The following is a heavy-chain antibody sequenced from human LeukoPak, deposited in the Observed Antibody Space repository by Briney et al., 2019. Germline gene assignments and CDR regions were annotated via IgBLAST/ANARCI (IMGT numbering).Heavy chain of an antibody. CDR1: GGSISSYY. V-gene: IGHV4-59*01. CDR2: IYYSGST. Sequence: RTSETLSLTCTVSGGSISSYYWSWIRQPPGKGLEWIGYIYYSGSTNYNPSLKSRVTISVDTSKNQFSLKLSSVTAADTAVYYCARAPRYYDFWSPDYWGQGTLVTVSS. D-gene: IGHD3-3*01. CDR3: ARAPRYYDFWSPDY. J-gene: IGHJ4*02.